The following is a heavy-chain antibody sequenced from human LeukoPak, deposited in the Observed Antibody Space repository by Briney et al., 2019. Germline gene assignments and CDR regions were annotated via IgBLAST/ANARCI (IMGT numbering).Heavy chain of an antibody. J-gene: IGHJ4*02. CDR3: ARVSFNSSGYYYDY. Sequence: PSETLSLTCTVSGGSISSGNYYWSWIRQPAGKGLEWIGRIFASGSTNYNPSLKSRVTISVDTSKNQFSLKLSSVTAADTAVYYCARVSFNSSGYYYDYWGQGTLVTVSS. D-gene: IGHD3-22*01. CDR1: GGSISSGNYY. CDR2: IFASGST. V-gene: IGHV4-61*02.